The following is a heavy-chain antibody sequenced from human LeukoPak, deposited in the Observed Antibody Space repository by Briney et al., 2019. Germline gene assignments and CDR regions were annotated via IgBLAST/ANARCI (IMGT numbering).Heavy chain of an antibody. CDR2: INPNSGGT. V-gene: IGHV1-2*02. CDR3: ARVAQHRYYFDSSDYRYYSDY. CDR1: GYTFTSYY. D-gene: IGHD3-22*01. J-gene: IGHJ4*02. Sequence: ASVKVSCKASGYTFTSYYMHWVRQAPGQGLEWMGWINPNSGGTNYAQKFQGRVTMTRDTSISTAYMELSRLRSDDTAVYYCARVAQHRYYFDSSDYRYYSDYWGQGTLVTVSS.